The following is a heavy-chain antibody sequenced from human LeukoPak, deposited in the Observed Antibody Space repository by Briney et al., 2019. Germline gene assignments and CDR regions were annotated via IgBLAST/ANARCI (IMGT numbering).Heavy chain of an antibody. Sequence: ASVKVSCKASGYTFTGYYMHWVRQAPGQGLEWMGWINPNSGGTNYAQKFQGRVTMTRDTSISTAYMELSRLRSDDTAVYYCAREQQQLTHDAFDIWGQGTMVTVSS. V-gene: IGHV1-2*02. CDR1: GYTFTGYY. CDR3: AREQQQLTHDAFDI. CDR2: INPNSGGT. D-gene: IGHD6-13*01. J-gene: IGHJ3*02.